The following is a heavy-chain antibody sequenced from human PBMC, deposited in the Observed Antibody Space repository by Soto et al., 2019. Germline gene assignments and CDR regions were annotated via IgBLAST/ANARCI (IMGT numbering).Heavy chain of an antibody. CDR3: ARGPRWLIIVYAPDY. V-gene: IGHV1-18*01. Sequence: QVQLVQSGAEVTKPGASVKVSCKASGYTFTSYGISWVRQAPGQGLEWMGWISANNGNTNFAQKFQGRVTMTTDTSTKTAYMELRSLRSDYTAVYYCARGPRWLIIVYAPDYWGQGTLVTVSS. CDR1: GYTFTSYG. J-gene: IGHJ4*02. D-gene: IGHD2-8*01. CDR2: ISANNGNT.